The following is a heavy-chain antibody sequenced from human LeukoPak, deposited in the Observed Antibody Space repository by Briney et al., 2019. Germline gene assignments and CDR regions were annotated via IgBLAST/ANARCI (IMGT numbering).Heavy chain of an antibody. Sequence: ASVKVSCKASGYTFTSYGISWVRQAPGQGLEWMGWISAYNGNTNYAQKLQGRVTMTTDTSTSTAYMELRSLRSEDTAVYYCARPNYYSSGWTAPLDYWGQGTLVTVSS. V-gene: IGHV1-18*01. CDR2: ISAYNGNT. J-gene: IGHJ4*02. D-gene: IGHD6-19*01. CDR3: ARPNYYSSGWTAPLDY. CDR1: GYTFTSYG.